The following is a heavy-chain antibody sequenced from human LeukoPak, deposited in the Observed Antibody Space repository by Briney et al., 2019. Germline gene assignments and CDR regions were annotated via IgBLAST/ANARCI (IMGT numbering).Heavy chain of an antibody. D-gene: IGHD3-22*01. CDR2: ISGDGNST. Sequence: PGRSLRLSCAASGFTFGSYGMHWVRQAPGKGLEWVSLISGDGNSTYYAGSVKGRFTISRDNSKNSLYLQMNSLRTEDTAYYYCATNFGAYYYDTSGYYDFWGQGTLVTVSS. V-gene: IGHV3-43*02. J-gene: IGHJ4*02. CDR1: GFTFGSYG. CDR3: ATNFGAYYYDTSGYYDF.